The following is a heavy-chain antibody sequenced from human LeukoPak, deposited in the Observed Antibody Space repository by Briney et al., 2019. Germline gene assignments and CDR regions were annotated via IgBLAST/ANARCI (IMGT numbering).Heavy chain of an antibody. V-gene: IGHV4-31*03. D-gene: IGHD2-8*01. CDR2: IYYSGST. CDR3: AREGYVIPHDAFDI. Sequence: SETLSLTYTVSGGSISSGGYYWSWIRQHPGKGLEWIGYIYYSGSTYYNPSLKSRVTISVDTSKNQFSLKLSSVTAADTAVYYCAREGYVIPHDAFDIWGQGTMVTVSS. CDR1: GGSISSGGYY. J-gene: IGHJ3*02.